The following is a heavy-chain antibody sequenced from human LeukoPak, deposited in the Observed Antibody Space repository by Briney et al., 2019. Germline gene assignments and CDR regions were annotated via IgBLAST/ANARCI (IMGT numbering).Heavy chain of an antibody. D-gene: IGHD3-3*01. CDR3: ARDRDYDFWSGYVYYYYMDV. Sequence: ASVKVSCKASGYTFTSYAMHWVRQAPGQRLEWMGWINAGNGNTKYSQKFQGRVTMTRDTSISTAYMELSRLRSDDTAVYYCARDRDYDFWSGYVYYYYMDVWGKGTTVTVSS. CDR2: INAGNGNT. V-gene: IGHV1-3*01. J-gene: IGHJ6*03. CDR1: GYTFTSYA.